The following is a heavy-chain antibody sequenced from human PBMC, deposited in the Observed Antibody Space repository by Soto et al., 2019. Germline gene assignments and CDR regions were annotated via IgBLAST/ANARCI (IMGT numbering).Heavy chain of an antibody. J-gene: IGHJ4*02. CDR2: ISGSDDST. V-gene: IGHV3-23*01. CDR3: AKRSSSSTFDY. CDR1: GFTFSSYA. Sequence: EVQLLESGGGLVQPGASLRLSCAASGFTFSSYAMSWVRQAPGKGLEWVSVISGSDDSTYYADSVKGRFTISRDNSKNTLYLQMTRLRAEDTAVYYCAKRSSSSTFDYWGQGTLVTVSS. D-gene: IGHD6-6*01.